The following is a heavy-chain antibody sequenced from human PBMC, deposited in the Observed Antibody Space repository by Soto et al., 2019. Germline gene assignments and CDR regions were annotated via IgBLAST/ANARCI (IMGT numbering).Heavy chain of an antibody. CDR1: GFTFVNYE. Sequence: GSLRLACAASGFTFVNYEINFFRHSPVKGLEWVSYISSLGSTIYYADSVKGRFTISRDNAKDSLYLQMNSLRAEDTAVYYCARDIRTLYYFDFWGQGTLVTVSS. D-gene: IGHD4-17*01. V-gene: IGHV3-48*03. J-gene: IGHJ4*02. CDR3: ARDIRTLYYFDF. CDR2: ISSLGSTI.